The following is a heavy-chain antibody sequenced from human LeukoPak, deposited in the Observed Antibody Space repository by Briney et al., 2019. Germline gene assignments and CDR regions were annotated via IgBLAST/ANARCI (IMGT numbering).Heavy chain of an antibody. CDR1: GFTFSSYG. CDR2: ISNDGSKK. CDR3: AKDLTDQALAGPEYFQD. D-gene: IGHD6-19*01. V-gene: IGHV3-30*18. Sequence: GTSLRLSCAASGFTFSSYGMHWVRQAPGKGLEWVAVISNDGSKKYYVDSVKGRFTISRDNSKNTLSLQMNSLRAEDTALYYCAKDLTDQALAGPEYFQDWGQGTLVTVSS. J-gene: IGHJ1*01.